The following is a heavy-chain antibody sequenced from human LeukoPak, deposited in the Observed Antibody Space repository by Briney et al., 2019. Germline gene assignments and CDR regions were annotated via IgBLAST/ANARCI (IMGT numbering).Heavy chain of an antibody. J-gene: IGHJ4*01. CDR3: ATEGEGRYFDH. D-gene: IGHD1-26*01. CDR2: IYSGGST. Sequence: PGGSLRLSCAASGFAASSSFVGWVRQAPGEGLEWVSAIYSGGSTFYVDSVKGRFTVSRDNSKNTVYLQMNSLRGEDTAVYDCATEGEGRYFDHWGHGTLVTVSS. V-gene: IGHV3-66*01. CDR1: GFAASSSF.